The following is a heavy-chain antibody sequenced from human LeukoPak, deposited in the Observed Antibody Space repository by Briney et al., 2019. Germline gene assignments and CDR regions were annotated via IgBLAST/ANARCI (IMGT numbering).Heavy chain of an antibody. V-gene: IGHV3-48*01. CDR3: AKEDCSGGSCYSDY. CDR1: GFTFSGYS. Sequence: PGGSLRLSCAASGFTFSGYSMNWVRQAPGKGLEWVSYISKSGSTIYYADSVKGRFTISRDNAKNSLYLQMNSLRAEDTAVYYCAKEDCSGGSCYSDYWGQGTLVTVSS. D-gene: IGHD2-15*01. J-gene: IGHJ4*02. CDR2: ISKSGSTI.